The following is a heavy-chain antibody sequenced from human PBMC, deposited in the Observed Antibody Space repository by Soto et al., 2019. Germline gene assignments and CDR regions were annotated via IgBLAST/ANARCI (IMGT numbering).Heavy chain of an antibody. J-gene: IGHJ4*02. V-gene: IGHV4-34*01. Sequence: SETLSLTGAVYVGSFSGYYWSWIRQPPGKGLEWIGEINHSGSTNYNPSLKSRVTISVDTSKNQFSLKLSSVTAADTAVYYCARNPPIPGIAAASPDYWGQGTLVTVSS. CDR2: INHSGST. CDR3: ARNPPIPGIAAASPDY. D-gene: IGHD6-13*01. CDR1: VGSFSGYY.